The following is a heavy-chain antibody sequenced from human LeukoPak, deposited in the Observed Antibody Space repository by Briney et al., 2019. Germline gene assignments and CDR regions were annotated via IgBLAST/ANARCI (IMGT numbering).Heavy chain of an antibody. J-gene: IGHJ5*02. V-gene: IGHV4-59*12. CDR3: ARLWSEGNWENWFDP. CDR1: GGSISSYY. CDR2: IYYSGNT. D-gene: IGHD3-3*01. Sequence: SETLSLTCSVSGGSISSYYWSWIRRPPRGGLVGRSYIYYSGNTNYNPSLKSRVTISVDTSKNQFSLKLSSVTAADTAVYYCARLWSEGNWENWFDPWGQGTLVTVSS.